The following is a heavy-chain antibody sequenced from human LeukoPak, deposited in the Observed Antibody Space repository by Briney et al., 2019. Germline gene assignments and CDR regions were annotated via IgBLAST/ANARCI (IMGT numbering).Heavy chain of an antibody. CDR3: ARARLDIVVVPARRRILGVVIIMVGDY. D-gene: IGHD2-2*03. Sequence: GGSLRLSCAASGFTFSSYDMHWVRQATGNGLEWVSAIGTAGDTYYPGSVKGRFTISRENAKNSLYLQMNSLRAGDTAVYYCARARLDIVVVPARRRILGVVIIMVGDYWGQGTLVTVSS. CDR2: IGTAGDT. CDR1: GFTFSSYD. J-gene: IGHJ4*02. V-gene: IGHV3-13*01.